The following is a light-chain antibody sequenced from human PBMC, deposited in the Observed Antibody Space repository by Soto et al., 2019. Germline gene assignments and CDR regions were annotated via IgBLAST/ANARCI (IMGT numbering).Light chain of an antibody. Sequence: DIQMTQSPSTLSASVGDRVTITCRASQTISSWLAWYQQKPGKAPKVLIYDASTLGSGVPSRFSGSGSGTEFTLTISGLQADDFATYYCQQYHSYATFGQGTKVDIK. CDR3: QQYHSYAT. V-gene: IGKV1-5*01. CDR2: DAS. J-gene: IGKJ1*01. CDR1: QTISSW.